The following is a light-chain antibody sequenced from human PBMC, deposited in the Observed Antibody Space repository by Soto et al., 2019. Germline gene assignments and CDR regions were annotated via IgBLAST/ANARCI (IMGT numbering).Light chain of an antibody. V-gene: IGLV1-40*01. CDR2: GDN. CDR3: QSYDSSLNRV. J-gene: IGLJ1*01. Sequence: QSVLTQPPSVSGAPGQRITISCTGSSFNIGARYDVHWYRQLPGTAPKLLLYGDNNRPSGVPDRFSGSRSGASASLAITGLQADDEADYFCQSYDSSLNRVFGTGTKLTVL. CDR1: SFNIGARYD.